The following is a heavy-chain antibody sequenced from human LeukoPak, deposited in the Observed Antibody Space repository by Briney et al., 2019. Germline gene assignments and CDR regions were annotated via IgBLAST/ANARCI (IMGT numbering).Heavy chain of an antibody. J-gene: IGHJ4*02. CDR3: ARAYDSSGYYYPYFDY. Sequence: GGSLRLSCAASGFTFSSYEMNWVRQAPGKGLEWVPYISSSGSTIYYADSVKGRFTISRDNAKNSLYLQMNSLRAEDTAVYYCARAYDSSGYYYPYFDYWGQGTLVTVSS. CDR2: ISSSGSTI. D-gene: IGHD3-22*01. CDR1: GFTFSSYE. V-gene: IGHV3-48*03.